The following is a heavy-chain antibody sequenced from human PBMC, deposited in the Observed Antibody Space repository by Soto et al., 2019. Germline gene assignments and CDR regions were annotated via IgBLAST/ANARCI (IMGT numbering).Heavy chain of an antibody. CDR1: GFTFSSYA. CDR2: ISYDGSNK. J-gene: IGHJ4*02. D-gene: IGHD3-3*01. V-gene: IGHV3-30-3*01. CDR3: ARDKRDLRFLEWSYYFDY. Sequence: QVQLVESGGGVVQPGRSLRLSCAASGFTFSSYAMHWVRQAPGKGLEWVAVISYDGSNKYYADSVKGRFTISRDNXKXTXXRQFNSLRAEDTAVYYCARDKRDLRFLEWSYYFDYWGQGTLFTVSS.